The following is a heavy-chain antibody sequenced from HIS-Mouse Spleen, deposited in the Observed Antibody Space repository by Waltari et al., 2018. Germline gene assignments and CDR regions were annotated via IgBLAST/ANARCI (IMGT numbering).Heavy chain of an antibody. CDR1: GGSISSSSYY. D-gene: IGHD6-13*01. CDR3: AREIPYSSSWYDWYFDL. Sequence: QLQLQESGPGLVKPSETLSLTCTVSGGSISSSSYYWGWIRQPPGKGLEWIGSIYYSGRTDYNPPLKSRVTRSVDTSKNQFSLKLSSVTAADTAVYYCAREIPYSSSWYDWYFDLWGRGTLVTVSS. CDR2: IYYSGRT. V-gene: IGHV4-39*07. J-gene: IGHJ2*01.